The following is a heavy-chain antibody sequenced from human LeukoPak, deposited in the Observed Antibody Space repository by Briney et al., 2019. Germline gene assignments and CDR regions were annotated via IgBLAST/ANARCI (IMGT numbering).Heavy chain of an antibody. J-gene: IGHJ4*02. CDR2: IRTSDPTI. D-gene: IGHD3-3*02. CDR3: ARDHLWAFDH. Sequence: GGSLRLSCVASGFIFSSYSMNWGRQAPGKGLEWISYIRTSDPTIYYAVSVKGRFTISRDNAKNSLYLQMDSLGAEDTAVYYCARDHLWAFDHWGQGTLVTVSS. CDR1: GFIFSSYS. V-gene: IGHV3-48*01.